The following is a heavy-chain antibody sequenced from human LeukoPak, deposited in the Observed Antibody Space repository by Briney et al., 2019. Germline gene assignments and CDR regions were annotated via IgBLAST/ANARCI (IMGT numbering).Heavy chain of an antibody. CDR3: ARLVDYYDSGGYYADY. V-gene: IGHV2-5*01. J-gene: IGHJ4*02. CDR1: GFSLSTSEVG. D-gene: IGHD3-22*01. Sequence: ESGPTLVKPTQTLTLTFTFSGFSLSTSEVGVGWIRQPPGKALGWLALIYWNDDKRYSPSLKSRLTITKDTSENQVVLTMTNMDPVDTATYYCARLVDYYDSGGYYADYWGQGTLVTVSS. CDR2: IYWNDDK.